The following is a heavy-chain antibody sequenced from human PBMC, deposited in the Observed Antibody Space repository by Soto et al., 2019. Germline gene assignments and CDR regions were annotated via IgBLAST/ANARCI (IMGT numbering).Heavy chain of an antibody. D-gene: IGHD5-12*01. V-gene: IGHV4-34*01. CDR3: ARGPSVATITGRLGGPYFDY. CDR1: GGSFSGYY. Sequence: SETLSLTCAVYGGSFSGYYWSWIRQPPGKGLEWIGEINHSGSTNYNPSLKSRVTISVDTSKNQFSLKLSSVTAADTAVYYCARGPSVATITGRLGGPYFDYWGQGTLVTVSS. J-gene: IGHJ4*02. CDR2: INHSGST.